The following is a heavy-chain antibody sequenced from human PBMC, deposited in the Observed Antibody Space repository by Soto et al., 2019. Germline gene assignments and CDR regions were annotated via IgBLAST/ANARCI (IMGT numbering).Heavy chain of an antibody. V-gene: IGHV3-48*02. CDR1: GFSFSNYN. Sequence: GGSLRLSCVASGFSFSNYNMNWVRQAPGKGLEWVSYITDSSDTVHYADSVRGRFTISRDDAEGSLCLQMNSLRDEGTAAYFCVRVFGHAYYLDYWGRGTLVTVSS. J-gene: IGHJ4*02. D-gene: IGHD3-3*01. CDR2: ITDSSDTV. CDR3: VRVFGHAYYLDY.